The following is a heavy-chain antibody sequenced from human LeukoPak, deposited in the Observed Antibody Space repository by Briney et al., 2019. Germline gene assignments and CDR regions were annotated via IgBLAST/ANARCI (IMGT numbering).Heavy chain of an antibody. Sequence: ASVKVSCKASGYSYTSYGISWVRQAPGQGLEWMGWISAYNGNTNYAQKLQGRVTMTTDTSTSTAYMELRSLRSDDTAVYYYARDLVNNLGYCSSTSCYRYFDYWGQGTLVTVSS. CDR2: ISAYNGNT. J-gene: IGHJ4*02. V-gene: IGHV1-18*01. CDR1: GYSYTSYG. D-gene: IGHD2-2*02. CDR3: ARDLVNNLGYCSSTSCYRYFDY.